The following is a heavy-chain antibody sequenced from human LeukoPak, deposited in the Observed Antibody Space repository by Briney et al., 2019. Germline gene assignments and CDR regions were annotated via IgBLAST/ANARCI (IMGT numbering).Heavy chain of an antibody. CDR3: ARVFVSSGWFQFDY. D-gene: IGHD6-19*01. Sequence: LGASVKVSCKASGYTFTSYGISWVRQAPGQGLEWMGWINPNSGGTNYAQKFQGRVTMTRDTSISTAYMELSRLRSDDTAVYYCARVFVSSGWFQFDYWGQGTLVTVSS. CDR2: INPNSGGT. V-gene: IGHV1-2*03. J-gene: IGHJ4*02. CDR1: GYTFTSYG.